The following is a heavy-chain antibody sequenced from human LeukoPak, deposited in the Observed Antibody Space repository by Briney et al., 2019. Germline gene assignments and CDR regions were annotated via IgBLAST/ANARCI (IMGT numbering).Heavy chain of an antibody. CDR3: ARGRGSRYYGSGSLNWFDP. J-gene: IGHJ5*02. Sequence: SETLSLTCTVSGGSISSHYWSWIRQPPGKGLEWIGYIYYSGSTNYNPSLKSRVTISVDTSKNQFSLKLSSVTAADTAVYYCARGRGSRYYGSGSLNWFDPWGQGTLVTVSS. V-gene: IGHV4-59*11. D-gene: IGHD3-10*01. CDR1: GGSISSHY. CDR2: IYYSGST.